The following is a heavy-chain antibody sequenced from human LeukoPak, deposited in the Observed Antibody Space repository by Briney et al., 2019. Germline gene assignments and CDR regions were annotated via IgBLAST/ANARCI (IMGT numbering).Heavy chain of an antibody. CDR2: IGSSGSAI. CDR3: ASDSPGYDSGSYFAY. V-gene: IGHV3-11*01. Sequence: PGGSLRLSCAASGFTFSDYYMSWIRQAPGKGLEWVSYIGSSGSAIYYADSVKGRFTISRDNAKNSLFLQMNSLRDEDTAVYYCASDSPGYDSGSYFAYWGQGTLVTVSS. D-gene: IGHD2-15*01. CDR1: GFTFSDYY. J-gene: IGHJ4*02.